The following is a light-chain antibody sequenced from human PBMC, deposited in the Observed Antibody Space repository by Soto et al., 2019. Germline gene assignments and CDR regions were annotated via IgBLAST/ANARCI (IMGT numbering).Light chain of an antibody. CDR2: SNN. CDR1: SSNIGSNT. V-gene: IGLV1-44*01. J-gene: IGLJ1*01. Sequence: QSVLTQPPSASGTPGQRVTISCSESSSNIGSNTVNWYQQLPGTAPKLLIYSNNQRPSGVPDRFSGSKSGTSASLAISGLQSEDEADYYCAAWDDSLNGDVFGTGTKGTVL. CDR3: AAWDDSLNGDV.